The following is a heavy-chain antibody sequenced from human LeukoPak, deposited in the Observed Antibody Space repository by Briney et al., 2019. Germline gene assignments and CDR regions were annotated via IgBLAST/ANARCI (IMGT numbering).Heavy chain of an antibody. CDR3: ARLRTYGDYAMNY. J-gene: IGHJ4*02. CDR1: GYSFTSYW. D-gene: IGHD4-17*01. Sequence: GESLKISCKGSGYSFTSYWIGWVRQMPAKGLEWMGIIYPGDSDARYSPSFEGQVTMSADKSISTAYLQWSSLKASDTAMYYCARLRTYGDYAMNYWGQGTLVTVSS. V-gene: IGHV5-51*01. CDR2: IYPGDSDA.